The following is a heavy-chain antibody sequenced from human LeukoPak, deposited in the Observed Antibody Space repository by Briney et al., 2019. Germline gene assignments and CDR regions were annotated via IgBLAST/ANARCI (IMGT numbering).Heavy chain of an antibody. J-gene: IGHJ4*02. Sequence: PGGSLRLSCAASGFTFDDYAMHWVRQAPGKGLEWVSSISWNNGNIGHADSVKGRFTISRDNAKNSLYLQMNSLRAEDTAVYYCARDPPGVNDYVWGSYRDNDYWGQGTLVTVSS. CDR1: GFTFDDYA. CDR3: ARDPPGVNDYVWGSYRDNDY. D-gene: IGHD3-16*02. CDR2: ISWNNGNI. V-gene: IGHV3-9*01.